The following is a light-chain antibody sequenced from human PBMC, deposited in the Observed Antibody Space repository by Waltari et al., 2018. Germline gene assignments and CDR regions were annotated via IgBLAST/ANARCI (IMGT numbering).Light chain of an antibody. V-gene: IGLV3-19*01. CDR3: LSRDTSSTRV. Sequence: SSELTQDPDVSVALGQTVRLTCPGDSLRSYSARWYQQRPGQAPSLVLYGPDNRPSGIPDRFSGSTSGNTASLTITRAQAEDEGVYYCLSRDTSSTRVFGGGTTLTV. CDR2: GPD. J-gene: IGLJ3*02. CDR1: SLRSYS.